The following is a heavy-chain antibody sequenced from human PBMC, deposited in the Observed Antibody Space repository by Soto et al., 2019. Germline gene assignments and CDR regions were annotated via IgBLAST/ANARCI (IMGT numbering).Heavy chain of an antibody. Sequence: QEQLQESGPGLVKPSQTLSLTCTVSGGSISSGGYYWSWIRQHPGKGLERIGYIYYSGSNYYKPSYRSLVNISVDESKNKFSLKLSSLKAADKAVYYYARDTIPLYSGYDYVPYWGQGTLVTVS. D-gene: IGHD5-12*01. V-gene: IGHV4-31*01. CDR1: GGSISSGGYY. CDR2: IYYSGSN. CDR3: ARDTIPLYSGYDYVPY. J-gene: IGHJ4*02.